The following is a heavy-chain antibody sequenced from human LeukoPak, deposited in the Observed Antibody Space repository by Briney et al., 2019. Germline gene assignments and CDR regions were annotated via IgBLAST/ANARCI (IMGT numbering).Heavy chain of an antibody. J-gene: IGHJ4*02. Sequence: GRSLRLSCAASGFTFSSYGMHWVRQAPGKGLEWVAVIWYDGSNKYYADSVKGRLTISRDNSKNTLYLQMNSLRAEDTAVYYCARANPGTVDYWGQGTLVTVSS. CDR1: GFTFSSYG. CDR3: ARANPGTVDY. CDR2: IWYDGSNK. V-gene: IGHV3-33*01. D-gene: IGHD1/OR15-1a*01.